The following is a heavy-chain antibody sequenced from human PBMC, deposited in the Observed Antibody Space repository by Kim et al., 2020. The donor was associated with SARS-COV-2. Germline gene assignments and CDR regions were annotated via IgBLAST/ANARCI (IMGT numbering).Heavy chain of an antibody. CDR3: ATLFTDTVRAFDY. D-gene: IGHD3-3*01. J-gene: IGHJ4*02. Sequence: NDAAPVKGRFTISRDDSKDTVYLEMHNLRTEDTAVYYCATLFTDTVRAFDYWGPGTLVTVSS. V-gene: IGHV3-15*06.